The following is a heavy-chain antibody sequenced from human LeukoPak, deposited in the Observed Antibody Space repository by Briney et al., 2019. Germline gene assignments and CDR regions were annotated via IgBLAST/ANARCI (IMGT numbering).Heavy chain of an antibody. CDR2: IGTAGDT. CDR3: ARVGNYYGMDV. J-gene: IGHJ6*02. CDR1: GFTFSSYD. V-gene: IGHV3-13*01. Sequence: GGSLRLSCAASGFTFSSYDTHWVRQATGKGLEWVSAIGTAGDTYYPGSVKGRFTISRENAKNSLYLQMNSLRAGDTAVYYCARVGNYYGMDVWGQGTTVTVSS.